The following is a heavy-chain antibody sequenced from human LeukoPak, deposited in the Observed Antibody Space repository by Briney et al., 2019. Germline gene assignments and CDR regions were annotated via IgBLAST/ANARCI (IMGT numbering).Heavy chain of an antibody. V-gene: IGHV1-46*01. Sequence: ASVKVSCKASGYTFTSYYMHWVRQAPGQGLEWMGIINPSGGSTSYAQKFQGRVTMTRDTSTSTVYMELSSLRSEDTAVYYRARVGIAAAGTGWFDPWGQGTLVTVSS. D-gene: IGHD6-13*01. CDR3: ARVGIAAAGTGWFDP. J-gene: IGHJ5*02. CDR2: INPSGGST. CDR1: GYTFTSYY.